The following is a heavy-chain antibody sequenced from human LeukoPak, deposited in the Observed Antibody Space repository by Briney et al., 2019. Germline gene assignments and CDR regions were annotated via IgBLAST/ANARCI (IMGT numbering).Heavy chain of an antibody. CDR3: ARVAILFHDSSGFDY. CDR1: GYTFTSYG. D-gene: IGHD3-22*01. CDR2: ISAYNGNT. Sequence: ASVKVSCKASGYTFTSYGISWVRQAPGQGLEWMGWISAYNGNTNYAQKLQGRVTMTTDTSTSTAYMELRSLRSDDTAVYYCARVAILFHDSSGFDYWGQGTLVTVSS. V-gene: IGHV1-18*01. J-gene: IGHJ4*02.